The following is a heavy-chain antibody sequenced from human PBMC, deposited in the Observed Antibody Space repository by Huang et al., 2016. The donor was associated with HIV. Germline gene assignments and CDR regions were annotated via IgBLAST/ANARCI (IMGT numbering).Heavy chain of an antibody. CDR1: GYTFTGYN. V-gene: IGHV1-2*02. CDR3: AAGVVPAADYYYYYGMDV. J-gene: IGHJ6*02. CDR2: SNPNSGGT. D-gene: IGHD2-2*01. Sequence: QVQLVQSGAEVKKPGASVKVSCKASGYTFTGYNMHGVRPAPGKGMEWMECSNPNSGGTKDAQKGQGRGTMTRDTSISTAYMELSRLRSDDTAVYDCAAGVVPAADYYYYYGMDVWGQGTTVTVSS.